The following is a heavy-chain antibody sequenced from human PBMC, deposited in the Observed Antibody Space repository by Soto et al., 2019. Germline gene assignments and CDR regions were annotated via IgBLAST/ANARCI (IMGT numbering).Heavy chain of an antibody. Sequence: PGGSLRLSCAASGFTVSSNYMSWVRQAPGKGLEWVSVIYSGGSTYYADSVKGRFTISRDNSKNTLYLQMNSLRAEDTAVYYCARDRGGYNYFDYSGQGTLVTVSS. CDR2: IYSGGST. D-gene: IGHD5-12*01. J-gene: IGHJ4*02. CDR3: ARDRGGYNYFDY. V-gene: IGHV3-66*01. CDR1: GFTVSSNY.